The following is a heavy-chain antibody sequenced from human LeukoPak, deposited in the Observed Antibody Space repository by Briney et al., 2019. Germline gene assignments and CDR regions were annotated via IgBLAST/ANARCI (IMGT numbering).Heavy chain of an antibody. Sequence: GGSLRLSCSASGFTFSSYSMNWVRQPPGKGLEWVSSIRCSSSYIYYEDSVKGRFTISRDNAKNSLYLQMNSLRAEDTAVYYCAGRDGYNSPEYYFYYWGQGTLVTVSS. CDR1: GFTFSSYS. CDR2: IRCSSSYI. CDR3: AGRDGYNSPEYYFYY. J-gene: IGHJ4*02. D-gene: IGHD5-24*01. V-gene: IGHV3-21*01.